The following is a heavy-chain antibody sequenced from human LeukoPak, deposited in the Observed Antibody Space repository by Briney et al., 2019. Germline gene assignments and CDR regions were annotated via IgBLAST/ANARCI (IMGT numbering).Heavy chain of an antibody. J-gene: IGHJ4*02. CDR2: INSDGSST. Sequence: TGGSLRLSCAASGFTFGSYWMHWFRQAPGKGLVWVSHINSDGSSTTYAGSVKGRFTISRDNAKNTLYLQMNSLRAEDTAVYYCVRGRSGSSSVYWGQGTLVTVSS. D-gene: IGHD6-6*01. V-gene: IGHV3-74*01. CDR1: GFTFGSYW. CDR3: VRGRSGSSSVY.